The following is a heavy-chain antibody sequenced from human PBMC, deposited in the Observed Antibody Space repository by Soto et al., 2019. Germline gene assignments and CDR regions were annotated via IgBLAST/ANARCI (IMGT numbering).Heavy chain of an antibody. D-gene: IGHD1-26*01. J-gene: IGHJ4*02. Sequence: SETLSLTCVVSGGAIGSSNWCIWVRQPPEKGLEWIGEIYHSGTTNYNPSLKSRVTISVDKSRNQFSLNLNSMTAADTAVYYCARLGGSYAVPHFDYWGQGTLVTVSS. CDR2: IYHSGTT. CDR1: GGAIGSSNW. CDR3: ARLGGSYAVPHFDY. V-gene: IGHV4-4*02.